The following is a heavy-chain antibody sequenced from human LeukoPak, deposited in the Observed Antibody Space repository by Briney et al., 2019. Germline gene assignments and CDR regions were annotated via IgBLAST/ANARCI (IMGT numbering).Heavy chain of an antibody. CDR3: AKARDGFGVDTIDY. J-gene: IGHJ4*02. CDR2: ISDSGGNT. D-gene: IGHD3-3*01. CDR1: GFTFNRYA. V-gene: IGHV3-23*01. Sequence: RTGGSLRLSCAASGFTFNRYAMTWVRQAPGKGLEWVSAISDSGGNTYYADSVKGRFTISRDSSRNTVYLQMNNLRAEDTAIYYCAKARDGFGVDTIDYWGQGTLVAVSS.